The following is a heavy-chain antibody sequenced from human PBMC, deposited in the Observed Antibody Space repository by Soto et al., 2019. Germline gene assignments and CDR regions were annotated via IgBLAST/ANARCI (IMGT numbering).Heavy chain of an antibody. D-gene: IGHD3-10*01. CDR2: ISADDGNT. Sequence: QVQLVQSGAEVKKPGASVKVSCKASGYTFTSYGISWVRQAPGQGLEWMGWISADDGNTNYAQKLQGRVTMTTDTSTSTAYMELRSLRSYDTAVYYCASGWFGEFVYYFDYWGQGTLVTVSS. CDR3: ASGWFGEFVYYFDY. CDR1: GYTFTSYG. V-gene: IGHV1-18*01. J-gene: IGHJ4*02.